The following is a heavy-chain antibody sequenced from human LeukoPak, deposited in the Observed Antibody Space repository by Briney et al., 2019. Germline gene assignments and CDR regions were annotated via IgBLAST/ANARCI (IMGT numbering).Heavy chain of an antibody. Sequence: GGSLRLSCAASGFTFSDYYMSWIRQAPGKGLEWVSYISSSSSYTNYADSVKGRFTISRDNAKNSLYLQMNSLRAEDTAVYYCARGGLTITMFGVPIIRNFDYWGQGTLVTVSS. J-gene: IGHJ4*02. CDR1: GFTFSDYY. CDR2: ISSSSSYT. V-gene: IGHV3-11*06. CDR3: ARGGLTITMFGVPIIRNFDY. D-gene: IGHD3-3*01.